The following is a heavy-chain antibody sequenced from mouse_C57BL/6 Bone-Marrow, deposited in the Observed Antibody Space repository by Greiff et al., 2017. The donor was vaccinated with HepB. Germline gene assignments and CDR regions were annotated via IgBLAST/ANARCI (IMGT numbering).Heavy chain of an antibody. CDR3: ARDMFDYYFDY. V-gene: IGHV5-6*02. CDR2: INTGGTST. Sequence: EVMLVESGGDLVKPGGSLKLSCVASGFTFSTSGMSWVRQTPDKRLEWVATINTGGTSTYYPDRVKGRFTISKDPAKSPLFLQKSSLKSEDTAIYYCARDMFDYYFDYWGQGTTLTVSS. J-gene: IGHJ2*01. CDR1: GFTFSTSG.